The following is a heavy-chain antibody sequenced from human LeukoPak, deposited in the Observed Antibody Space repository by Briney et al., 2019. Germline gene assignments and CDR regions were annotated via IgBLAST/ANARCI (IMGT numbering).Heavy chain of an antibody. CDR1: GFTVSSNY. J-gene: IGHJ6*02. CDR3: ARDREYSSGWYSGYYGMDV. D-gene: IGHD6-19*01. CDR2: IYSGGST. Sequence: GRSLRLSCAASGFTVSSNYMSWVRQAPGKGLEWVSVIYSGGSTYYADSVKGRFTISRDNSKNTLYLQMNSLRAEDTAVYYCARDREYSSGWYSGYYGMDVWGQGTTVTVSS. V-gene: IGHV3-66*01.